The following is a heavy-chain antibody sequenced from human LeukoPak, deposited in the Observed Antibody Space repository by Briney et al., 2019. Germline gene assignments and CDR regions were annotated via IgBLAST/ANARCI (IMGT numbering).Heavy chain of an antibody. Sequence: SETLSLTCAVYGGSFSGYYWSWIRQPPGKGLEWIGEINHSGSTNYNPSLKSRVTISVDTSKNQFSLKLSSVTAADTAVYYCARGGPSRSSGWYRRDYYMDVWGKGTTVTVSS. CDR1: GGSFSGYY. J-gene: IGHJ6*03. D-gene: IGHD6-19*01. CDR2: INHSGST. CDR3: ARGGPSRSSGWYRRDYYMDV. V-gene: IGHV4-34*01.